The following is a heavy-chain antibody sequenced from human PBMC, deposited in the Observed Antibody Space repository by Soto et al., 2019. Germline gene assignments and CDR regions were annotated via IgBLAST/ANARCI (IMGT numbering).Heavy chain of an antibody. CDR3: TTAARHYYYGMDV. J-gene: IGHJ6*02. CDR1: GFTFSNAW. V-gene: IGHV3-15*07. D-gene: IGHD6-6*01. Sequence: EVQLVESGGGLVKPGGSLRLSCAASGFTFSNAWMNWVRQAPGKGLEWVGRIKSKTDGGTTDYAAPVKGRFTISRDDSKNTLYLQMNSLKTEDTAVYYGTTAARHYYYGMDVWGQGTTVTVSS. CDR2: IKSKTDGGTT.